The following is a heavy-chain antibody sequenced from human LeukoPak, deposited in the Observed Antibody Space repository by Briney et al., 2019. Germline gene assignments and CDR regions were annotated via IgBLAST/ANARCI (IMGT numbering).Heavy chain of an antibody. Sequence: GGSLRLSCAASGFTFSSYAMSWVRQAPGKGLEWVSAISGSGGSTYYADSVRGRFTISRDNSKNTLYLQMNSLRAEDTAVYYCAKVRDSSGYYSRDAFDIWGQGTMVTVSS. CDR1: GFTFSSYA. J-gene: IGHJ3*02. D-gene: IGHD3-22*01. V-gene: IGHV3-23*01. CDR2: ISGSGGST. CDR3: AKVRDSSGYYSRDAFDI.